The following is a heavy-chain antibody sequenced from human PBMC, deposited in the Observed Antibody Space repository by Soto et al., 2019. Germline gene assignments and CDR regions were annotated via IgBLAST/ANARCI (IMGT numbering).Heavy chain of an antibody. CDR3: AAGAIFGVVPLDY. CDR1: GGSISSGGYS. V-gene: IGHV4-30-2*01. J-gene: IGHJ4*02. CDR2: IYHSGST. Sequence: QLQLQESGSGLVKPSQTLSLTCAVSGGSISSGGYSWSWIRQPPGKGLEWIGYIYHSGSTYYNPPXXXRXXISVDRSKNQFSLKLSSVTAADTAVYYCAAGAIFGVVPLDYWGQGTLVTVSS. D-gene: IGHD3-3*01.